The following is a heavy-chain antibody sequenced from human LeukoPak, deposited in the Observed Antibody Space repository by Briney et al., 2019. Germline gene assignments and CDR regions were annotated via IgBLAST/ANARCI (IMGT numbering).Heavy chain of an antibody. Sequence: PGRSLRLSCAASGFTFSSYAMHWVRQAPGKGLEWVAVISYDGSNKYYADSVKGRFTISRDNSKNTLYLQMNSLRAEDTAVYYCANGGRGAGYDFWSGPDAFDIWGQGTMVTVSS. J-gene: IGHJ3*02. CDR2: ISYDGSNK. CDR3: ANGGRGAGYDFWSGPDAFDI. V-gene: IGHV3-30-3*01. CDR1: GFTFSSYA. D-gene: IGHD3-3*01.